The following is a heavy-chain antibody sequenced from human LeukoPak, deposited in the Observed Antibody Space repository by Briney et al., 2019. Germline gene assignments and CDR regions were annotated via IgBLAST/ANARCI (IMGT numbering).Heavy chain of an antibody. Sequence: SETLSLTCAVYGGSFSGYYWSWIRQHPGKGLEWIGYIYYSGSTYYNPSLKSRVTISVDTSKNQFSLKLSSVTAADTAVYYCARDGSRDGYKSVYYFDYWGQGTLVTVSS. CDR3: ARDGSRDGYKSVYYFDY. CDR1: GGSFSGYY. V-gene: IGHV4-31*11. CDR2: IYYSGST. D-gene: IGHD5-24*01. J-gene: IGHJ4*02.